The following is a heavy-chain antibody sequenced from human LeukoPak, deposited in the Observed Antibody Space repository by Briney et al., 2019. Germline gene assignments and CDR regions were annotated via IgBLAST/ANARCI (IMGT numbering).Heavy chain of an antibody. Sequence: PGGSLRLSCAASVFTFSSYAMSWVRQAPGKGLEWVSAISGSGGSTYYADSVKGRFAISRYNSKNTMYLQMKSRRAEDTAVYYCAKGGDYGGNSPPTYFDYWGQGTLVTVSS. CDR1: VFTFSSYA. CDR3: AKGGDYGGNSPPTYFDY. V-gene: IGHV3-23*01. D-gene: IGHD4-23*01. CDR2: ISGSGGST. J-gene: IGHJ4*02.